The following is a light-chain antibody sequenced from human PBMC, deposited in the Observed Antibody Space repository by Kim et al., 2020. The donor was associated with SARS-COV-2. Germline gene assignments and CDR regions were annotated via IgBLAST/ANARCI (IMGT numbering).Light chain of an antibody. CDR2: EVN. CDR1: SSDVGGYNY. Sequence: LTQPASVSGSPGQSITISCTGTSSDVGGYNYVSWYQHYPGKAPKLMIYEVNNRPSGVSNRFSGSKSGNMASLTISGLQAEDEADYYCSSYTSSSTLPYVFGTGTKVTVL. J-gene: IGLJ1*01. CDR3: SSYTSSSTLPYV. V-gene: IGLV2-14*01.